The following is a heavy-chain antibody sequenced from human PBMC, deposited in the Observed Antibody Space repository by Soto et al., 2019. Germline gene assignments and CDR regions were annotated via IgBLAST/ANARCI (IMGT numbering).Heavy chain of an antibody. D-gene: IGHD3-3*02. CDR1: GYTFTSYG. CDR2: ISAYNGNT. CDR3: ARDSMVHHWFDP. J-gene: IGHJ5*02. V-gene: IGHV1-18*04. Sequence: ASVTVSCKASGYTFTSYGISWVRQAPGQGLEWMGWISAYNGNTNYAQKLQGRVTMTTDTSTSTAYMELRSLRSDDTAVYYCARDSMVHHWFDPWGQGTLVTVSS.